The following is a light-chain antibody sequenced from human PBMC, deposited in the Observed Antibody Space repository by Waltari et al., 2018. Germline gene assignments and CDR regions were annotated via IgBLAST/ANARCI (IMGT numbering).Light chain of an antibody. CDR2: SNN. V-gene: IGLV1-44*01. J-gene: IGLJ7*01. Sequence: QSVLTQPPSASGTPGLRVPISCSGSSSNIGSNPVNWYQQLPGTAPKLLIYSNNRRPAGVPDRFSGSKSGTSASLASSGLQSEDEADYYCATWDDSLNAAVFGGGTQLSVL. CDR1: SSNIGSNP. CDR3: ATWDDSLNAAV.